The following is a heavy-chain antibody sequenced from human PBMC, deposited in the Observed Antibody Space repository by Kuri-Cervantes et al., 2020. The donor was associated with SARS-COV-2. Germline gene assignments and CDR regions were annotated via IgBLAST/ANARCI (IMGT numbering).Heavy chain of an antibody. Sequence: LSLTCAASGFTFSSYAMHWVRQAPGKGLEWVAVISYDGSNKYYADSVKGRFTISRDNSKNTLYLQMNSLRAEDTAVYYCARDRTGFDYWGQGTLVTVSS. CDR3: ARDRTGFDY. D-gene: IGHD1-1*01. CDR1: GFTFSSYA. J-gene: IGHJ4*02. V-gene: IGHV3-30-3*01. CDR2: ISYDGSNK.